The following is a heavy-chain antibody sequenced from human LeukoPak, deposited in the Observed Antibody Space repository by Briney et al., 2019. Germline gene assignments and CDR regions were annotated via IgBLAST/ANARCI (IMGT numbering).Heavy chain of an antibody. Sequence: ASVKVSCKASGYTFTGYYMHWVRQAPGQGLEWMGWINPNSGGTNYAQKFQGRVTMTTDTSTSTAYMELRSLRSDDTAVYYCARGDSSSYYYYYMDVWGKGTTVTVSS. D-gene: IGHD2-21*01. CDR1: GYTFTGYY. CDR2: INPNSGGT. J-gene: IGHJ6*03. V-gene: IGHV1-2*02. CDR3: ARGDSSSYYYYYMDV.